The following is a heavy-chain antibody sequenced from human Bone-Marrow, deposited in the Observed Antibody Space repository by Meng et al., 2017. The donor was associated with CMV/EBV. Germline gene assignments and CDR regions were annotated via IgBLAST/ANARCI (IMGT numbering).Heavy chain of an antibody. CDR3: ARAPEYQLPKGYYYYGMDV. J-gene: IGHJ6*02. CDR2: IKQDGSEK. V-gene: IGHV3-7*01. CDR1: GFTFSSYW. Sequence: GESLKISCAASGFTFSSYWMSWVRQAPGKGLEWVANIKQDGSEKYYVDSVKGRFTISRDNAKNSLYLQMNNLRAEDTAVYYCARAPEYQLPKGYYYYGMDVCGQGTTVTVSS. D-gene: IGHD2-2*01.